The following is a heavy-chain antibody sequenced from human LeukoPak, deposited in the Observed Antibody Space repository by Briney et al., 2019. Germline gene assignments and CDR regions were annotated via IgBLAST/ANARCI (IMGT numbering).Heavy chain of an antibody. D-gene: IGHD5-12*01. V-gene: IGHV3-23*01. Sequence: GGTLRLSCAASGFTFSRNGMTWVRQAPGKGLEWVSAISGSGGSTYYADSVKGRFTISRDNSKNMLYLQMNSLRAEDTAVYYCAKEKSGYDFYFDYWGQGTLVTVSS. CDR3: AKEKSGYDFYFDY. CDR1: GFTFSRNG. CDR2: ISGSGGST. J-gene: IGHJ4*02.